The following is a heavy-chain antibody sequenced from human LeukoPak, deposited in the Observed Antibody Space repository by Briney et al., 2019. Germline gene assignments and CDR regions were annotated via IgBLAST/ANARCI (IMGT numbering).Heavy chain of an antibody. D-gene: IGHD1-26*01. CDR2: IIPIFGTA. CDR1: GGTFSSYA. CDR3: ARDSRVGATESDY. J-gene: IGHJ4*02. Sequence: ASVKVSCKASGGTFSSYAISWVRQAPGQGLEWMGGIIPIFGTANYAQKFQGRVTITADESTSTAYMELRSLRSDDTAVYYCARDSRVGATESDYWGQGTLVTVSS. V-gene: IGHV1-69*13.